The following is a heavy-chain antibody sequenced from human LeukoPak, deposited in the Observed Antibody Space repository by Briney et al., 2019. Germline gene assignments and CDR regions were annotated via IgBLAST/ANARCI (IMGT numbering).Heavy chain of an antibody. Sequence: GGSLRLSCAASGFTFDDYGMSWVRQAPGKGLEWVSGINWNGGSTGYADSVKGRFTISRDNAKNSLYLQMNSLRAEDTALYYCARIQFGGSYQIFDYWGQGTLVTVSS. CDR1: GFTFDDYG. V-gene: IGHV3-20*04. CDR3: ARIQFGGSYQIFDY. D-gene: IGHD1-26*01. J-gene: IGHJ4*02. CDR2: INWNGGST.